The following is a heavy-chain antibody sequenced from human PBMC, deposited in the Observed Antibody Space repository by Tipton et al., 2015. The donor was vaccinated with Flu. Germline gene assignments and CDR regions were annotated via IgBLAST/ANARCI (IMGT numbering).Heavy chain of an antibody. Sequence: GLVKPSETLSLTCTVSGGSISSSSYYWGWIRQPPGKGLEWIGSIYYSGSTYYNPSLKSRVTISVDTSKNQFSLKVSSVTAADTAVYYCVRDNKQKVIFYYYYYGMDVWGQGTTVTVSS. CDR3: VRDNKQKVIFYYYYYGMDV. CDR2: IYYSGST. CDR1: GGSISSSSYY. J-gene: IGHJ6*02. D-gene: IGHD6-13*01. V-gene: IGHV4-39*07.